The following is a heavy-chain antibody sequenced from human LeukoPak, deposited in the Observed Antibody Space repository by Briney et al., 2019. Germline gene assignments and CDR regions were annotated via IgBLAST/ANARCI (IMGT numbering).Heavy chain of an antibody. Sequence: GESLKISCKGSGYSFTSYWLGWVRQMPGKGLEWMGVIYPGDSDTRYSPSFQGQVTISADKSISTAYLQWSSLKASDSAMYYCARPHTLDRTTKYYFDYWGQGTLVTVSS. V-gene: IGHV5-51*01. CDR1: GYSFTSYW. CDR3: ARPHTLDRTTKYYFDY. J-gene: IGHJ4*02. CDR2: IYPGDSDT. D-gene: IGHD1-14*01.